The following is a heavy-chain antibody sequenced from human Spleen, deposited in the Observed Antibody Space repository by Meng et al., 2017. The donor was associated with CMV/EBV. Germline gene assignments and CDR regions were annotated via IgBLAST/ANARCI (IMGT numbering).Heavy chain of an antibody. CDR3: VRGRGHSLFYGLDV. J-gene: IGHJ6*02. CDR1: GGSVSTHNYY. V-gene: IGHV4-61*01. D-gene: IGHD4-23*01. Sequence: GSLRLSCTVSGGSVSTHNYYWTWIRQPPGKGFEWIGYMAYSGSTNYNPSLKSRVTISVDTSQNQVSLRLSSVTAADMAVYYCVRGRGHSLFYGLDVWGQGTTVTVSS. CDR2: MAYSGST.